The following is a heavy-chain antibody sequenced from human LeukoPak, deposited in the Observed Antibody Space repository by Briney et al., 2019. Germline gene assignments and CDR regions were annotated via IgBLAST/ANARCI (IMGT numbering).Heavy chain of an antibody. V-gene: IGHV3-73*01. CDR2: IRNKPNNYAT. CDR1: GFTFTDSA. CDR3: TRRPFGGNASPYWYFDL. Sequence: GGPLRLSCAASGFTFTDSAMHWVRQASGKGLEWVGRIRNKPNNYATAYAASVKGRFTISRDDSKNTAFLQMNSLETEDTAVYYCTRRPFGGNASPYWYFDLWGRGTLVTVSS. J-gene: IGHJ2*01. D-gene: IGHD4-23*01.